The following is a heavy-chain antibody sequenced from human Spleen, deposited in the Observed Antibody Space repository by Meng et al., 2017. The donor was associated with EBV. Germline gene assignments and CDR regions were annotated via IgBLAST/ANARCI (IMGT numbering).Heavy chain of an antibody. J-gene: IGHJ4*02. CDR3: ARGRNIAVAGIYYFDY. D-gene: IGHD6-19*01. CDR1: GGISSSKA. V-gene: IGHV1-69*12. CDR2: IIPITGKV. Sequence: QDQLVQAVAEWNKPRSWVKVSCKVAGGISSSKATGWGRQPPGQGLGWMGGIIPITGKVNNEQKFQGRVTITGDESTATAKMELSSLRSEDTALYYCARGRNIAVAGIYYFDYWGQGTLVTVSS.